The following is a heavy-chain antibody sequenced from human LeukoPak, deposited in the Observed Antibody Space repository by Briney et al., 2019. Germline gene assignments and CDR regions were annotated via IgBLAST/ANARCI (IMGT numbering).Heavy chain of an antibody. Sequence: ASVKVSCKASGYTFTGYYMHWVRQAPGQGLEWMGWINPNSGCTNYAQKFQGRVTMTRDTSISTAYMELSRLRSDDTAVYYCARDFSHYDILTGYHYYFDYWGQGTLVTVSS. V-gene: IGHV1-2*02. J-gene: IGHJ4*02. D-gene: IGHD3-9*01. CDR1: GYTFTGYY. CDR3: ARDFSHYDILTGYHYYFDY. CDR2: INPNSGCT.